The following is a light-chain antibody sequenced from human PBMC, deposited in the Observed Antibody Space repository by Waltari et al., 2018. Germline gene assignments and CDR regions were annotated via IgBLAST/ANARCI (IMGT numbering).Light chain of an antibody. Sequence: QSALTQPASVSGSPGQSITISCTGSNSDVGGYNFVSWYQQHPGKAPKLMIYDVSNLPSGVSNRFSGSKSGNTASLTISGLQPEDAADYYGNSYSTSSTFVFGTGTRVTGL. CDR3: NSYSTSSTFV. V-gene: IGLV2-14*01. CDR2: DVS. CDR1: NSDVGGYNF. J-gene: IGLJ1*01.